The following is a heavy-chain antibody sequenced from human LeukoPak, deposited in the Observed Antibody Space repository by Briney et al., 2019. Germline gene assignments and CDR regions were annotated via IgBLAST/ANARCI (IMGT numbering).Heavy chain of an antibody. J-gene: IGHJ1*01. Sequence: GGSLGLSCAASGFTFTSYSMNWVRQAPGKGLEWVSTISGGGGSTYYADSVRGRFTIARDTSKNMVYLQMNSLTAEDTAIYYCARRTGAAPGEFFLHWGQGTLVTVSS. D-gene: IGHD6-19*01. CDR3: ARRTGAAPGEFFLH. V-gene: IGHV3-23*01. CDR2: ISGGGGST. CDR1: GFTFTSYS.